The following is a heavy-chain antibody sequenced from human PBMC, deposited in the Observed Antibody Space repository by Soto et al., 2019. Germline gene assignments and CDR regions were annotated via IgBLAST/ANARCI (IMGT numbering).Heavy chain of an antibody. CDR3: AKDQRGGGPGLPDAFDI. D-gene: IGHD2-15*01. Sequence: PGGSLRLSCAASGFTFSSYAMSWVRQAPGKGLEWVSAISGSGGSTYYADSVKGRFTISRDNSKNTLYLQMNSLRAEDTAVYYCAKDQRGGGPGLPDAFDIWGQGTMVTVSS. J-gene: IGHJ3*02. CDR1: GFTFSSYA. V-gene: IGHV3-23*01. CDR2: ISGSGGST.